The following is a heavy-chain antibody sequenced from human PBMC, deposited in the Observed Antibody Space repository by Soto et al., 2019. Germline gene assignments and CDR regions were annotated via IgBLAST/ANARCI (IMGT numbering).Heavy chain of an antibody. CDR3: ARTAITMIVVVSNWFDP. V-gene: IGHV4-39*01. CDR2: IYYSGST. Sequence: SETLSLTCTVSGGSISRSSYYLGWIRQPPGKGLEWIGSIYYSGSTYYNPSLKSRVTISVDTSKNQFSLKLSSVTAADTAVYYCARTAITMIVVVSNWFDPWGQGTLVTVSS. D-gene: IGHD3-22*01. CDR1: GGSISRSSYY. J-gene: IGHJ5*02.